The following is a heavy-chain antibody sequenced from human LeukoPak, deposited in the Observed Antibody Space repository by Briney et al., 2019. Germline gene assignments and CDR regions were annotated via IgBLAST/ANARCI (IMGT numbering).Heavy chain of an antibody. CDR1: GFTFSSYS. V-gene: IGHV3-21*01. Sequence: GGSLRLSCAASGFTFSSYSMNWVRQAPGKGLEWVSSISSSSSYIYYADSVKGRFPISRDNAKHSLYLQMNSLRAEDTAAYYCASSIAAAGTKAGQHWGQGTLVTVSS. J-gene: IGHJ1*01. D-gene: IGHD6-13*01. CDR3: ASSIAAAGTKAGQH. CDR2: ISSSSSYI.